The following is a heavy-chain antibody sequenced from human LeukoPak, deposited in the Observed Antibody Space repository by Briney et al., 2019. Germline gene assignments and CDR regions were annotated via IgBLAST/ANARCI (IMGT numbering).Heavy chain of an antibody. V-gene: IGHV3-66*01. Sequence: PGGSLRLSCSASGFTVSSDYMSWVRQAPGKGLAWLSVIYSGGTTYYADSVKGRFTISRDNSKNTVYLQMNSLRVEDTAVCYCTRGGSVPATRSFDYWGQGTLVTVSS. CDR2: IYSGGTT. D-gene: IGHD6-19*01. J-gene: IGHJ4*02. CDR3: TRGGSVPATRSFDY. CDR1: GFTVSSDY.